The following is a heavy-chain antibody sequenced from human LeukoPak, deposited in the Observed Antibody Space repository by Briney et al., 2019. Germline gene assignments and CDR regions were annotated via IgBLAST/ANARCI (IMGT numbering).Heavy chain of an antibody. D-gene: IGHD2-2*03. J-gene: IGHJ3*02. V-gene: IGHV3-30*02. CDR3: AKDPGYCSSTSCYHDAFDI. CDR1: GFTFSSYG. Sequence: GGSLRLSCAASGFTFSSYGRHWVRQAPGKGLEWVALIQYDGSNKYYADSVKGRFTISRDNSKNTLYLQMNSLRAEDTAVYYCAKDPGYCSSTSCYHDAFDIWGQGTMVTVSS. CDR2: IQYDGSNK.